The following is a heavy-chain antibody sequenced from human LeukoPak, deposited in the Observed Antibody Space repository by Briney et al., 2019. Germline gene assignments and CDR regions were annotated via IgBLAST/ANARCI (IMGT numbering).Heavy chain of an antibody. D-gene: IGHD1-26*01. CDR2: ISSSGSTI. CDR3: ARVRVVWDLDDAFDI. V-gene: IGHV3-48*03. J-gene: IGHJ3*02. CDR1: GFTFSSYE. Sequence: GGSLRLSCAASGFTFSSYEMHWVRQAPGKGLEWVSYISSSGSTIYYADSVKGRFTISRDNAKNSLYLQMNSLRAEDTAVYYCARVRVVWDLDDAFDIWGQGTMVTVSS.